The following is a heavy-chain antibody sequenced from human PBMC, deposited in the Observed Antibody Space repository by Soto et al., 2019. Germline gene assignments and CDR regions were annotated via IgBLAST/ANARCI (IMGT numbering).Heavy chain of an antibody. V-gene: IGHV4-39*02. CDR2: IYYSGST. CDR3: ATVPIVGTKPYYFDS. CDR1: GGSFDITSSY. D-gene: IGHD1-26*01. J-gene: IGHJ4*02. Sequence: SETLSLTCTVSGGSFDITSSYWAWVRQPPGKGLEWIAYIYYSGSTYYNPSLKSRITISVDTSTNQLSLRLSSVAAADTAVYYCATVPIVGTKPYYFDSWGKGTLVPVSS.